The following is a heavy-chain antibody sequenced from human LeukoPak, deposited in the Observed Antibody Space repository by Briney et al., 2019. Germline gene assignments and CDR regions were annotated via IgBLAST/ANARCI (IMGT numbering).Heavy chain of an antibody. CDR3: TTSWRLTYYFDY. Sequence: PGGALRLSCAGSGFTFSDAWMVGVRQAPGRGLEWVGRLKSKTDGGTTEYAAPVQGRFTISRDDSRNTLYLQMNSLKTEDTAVYYCTTSWRLTYYFDYWGQGSLVTVTS. CDR1: GFTFSDAW. V-gene: IGHV3-15*01. CDR2: LKSKTDGGTT. J-gene: IGHJ4*02. D-gene: IGHD6-13*01.